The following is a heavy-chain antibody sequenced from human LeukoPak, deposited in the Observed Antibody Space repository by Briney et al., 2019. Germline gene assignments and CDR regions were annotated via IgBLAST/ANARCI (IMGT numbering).Heavy chain of an antibody. V-gene: IGHV4-4*09. D-gene: IGHD3-3*01. CDR1: GGSFSGYY. CDR2: IYTSEST. Sequence: SGTLTLTCTVSGGSFSGYYWSWIRQPPGKGLEWIGYIYTSESTNYNASLKSRVTISVDTSKNQFSLKLSSVTAADTAVYYCARHDPNLRFLPYFDYRGQGTLVTVSS. J-gene: IGHJ4*02. CDR3: ARHDPNLRFLPYFDY.